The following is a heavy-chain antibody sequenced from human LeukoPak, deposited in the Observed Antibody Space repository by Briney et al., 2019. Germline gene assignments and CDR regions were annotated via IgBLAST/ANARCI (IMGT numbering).Heavy chain of an antibody. D-gene: IGHD5-18*01. CDR1: GGTFSSYA. V-gene: IGHV1-69*13. Sequence: SVNVSCKASGGTFSSYAISWVRQAPGQGLEWMGGIIPIFGTANYAQKFQGRVTITADESTSTAYMELSSLRFEDTAVYYCARALVNFVDTAMVLPRPNYYYGMDVWGQGTTVTVSS. CDR2: IIPIFGTA. J-gene: IGHJ6*02. CDR3: ARALVNFVDTAMVLPRPNYYYGMDV.